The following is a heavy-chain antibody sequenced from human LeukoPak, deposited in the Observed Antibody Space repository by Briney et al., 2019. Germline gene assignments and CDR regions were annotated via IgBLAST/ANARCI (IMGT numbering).Heavy chain of an antibody. D-gene: IGHD2-21*02. CDR3: AKVAPYIVVVTARGAFDI. Sequence: PGGSLRLSCAASGFTFSNYEMNWVRQAPGKGLEWVSALSTSGGVTHYADSLKGRFTISRDKSKNTLYLQMNSLRAEDTAVYYCAKVAPYIVVVTARGAFDIWGQGTMVTVSS. CDR1: GFTFSNYE. CDR2: LSTSGGVT. J-gene: IGHJ3*02. V-gene: IGHV3-23*01.